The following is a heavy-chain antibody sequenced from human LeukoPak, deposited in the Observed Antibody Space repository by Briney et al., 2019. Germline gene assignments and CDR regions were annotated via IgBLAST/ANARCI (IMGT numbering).Heavy chain of an antibody. CDR1: GFTFSSYE. J-gene: IGHJ6*02. V-gene: IGHV3-48*03. D-gene: IGHD5-12*01. Sequence: GGSLRLSCAASGFTFSSYEMNWVRQAPGKGLEWVSYISSSGSTIYYADSVKGRFTISRDHAKNSVYLQMTSLRPEDTAVYYCAKDISIGGYADGYYYAMDVWGQGTTVTVSS. CDR2: ISSSGSTI. CDR3: AKDISIGGYADGYYYAMDV.